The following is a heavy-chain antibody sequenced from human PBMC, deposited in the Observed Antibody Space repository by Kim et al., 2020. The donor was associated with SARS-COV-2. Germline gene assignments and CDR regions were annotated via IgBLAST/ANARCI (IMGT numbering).Heavy chain of an antibody. CDR2: INHSGST. CDR3: ARGPTLAYCGGDCYSRAF. Sequence: SETLSLTCAVYGGSFSGYYWSWIRQPPGKGLEWIGEINHSGSTNYNPSLKSRVTISVDTSKNQFSLKLSSVTAADTAVYYCARGPTLAYCGGDCYSRAF. J-gene: IGHJ3*01. V-gene: IGHV4-34*01. D-gene: IGHD2-21*02. CDR1: GGSFSGYY.